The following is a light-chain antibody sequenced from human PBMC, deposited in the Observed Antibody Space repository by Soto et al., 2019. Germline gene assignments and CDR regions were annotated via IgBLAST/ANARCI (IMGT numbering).Light chain of an antibody. CDR1: QSVRSTF. CDR3: QQYHDSPMNA. J-gene: IGKJ2*01. V-gene: IGKV3-20*01. Sequence: VLPQSPDTLSLSPGDRVTLSCRASQSVRSTFLAWYQQKPGQAPRLLIYGASNRATGIPDRFSGSASATDFTLTISRLEADDSAVYYCQQYHDSPMNAFGQGTKLESK. CDR2: GAS.